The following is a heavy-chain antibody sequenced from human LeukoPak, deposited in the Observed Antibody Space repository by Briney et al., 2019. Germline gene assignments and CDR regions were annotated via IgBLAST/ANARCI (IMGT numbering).Heavy chain of an antibody. CDR3: AKCGYSYGSFLGHYYYYYMDV. Sequence: GGSLRLSCAASGFTFSSYSMNWVRQAPGKGLEWVSSISGSSSYIYYADSVKGRFTISRHNAKNTLYLQMNSLRAEDTAVYYCAKCGYSYGSFLGHYYYYYMDVWGKGTTVTISS. J-gene: IGHJ6*03. CDR2: ISGSSSYI. D-gene: IGHD5-18*01. V-gene: IGHV3-21*01. CDR1: GFTFSSYS.